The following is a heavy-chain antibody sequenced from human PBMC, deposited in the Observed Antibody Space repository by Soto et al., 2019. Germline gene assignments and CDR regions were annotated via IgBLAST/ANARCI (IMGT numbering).Heavy chain of an antibody. J-gene: IGHJ6*03. CDR3: AREKVVQTTVTYYYYYYMDV. CDR1: GGCISSYY. Sequence: SETLSLTCTVAGGCISSYYWSWIRQPPRKGLEWIGYIYYSGSTNYNPSLKSRVTISVDTSKNQFSLKLSSVTAADTAVYYCAREKVVQTTVTYYYYYYMDVWGKGTTVTVSS. D-gene: IGHD4-4*01. CDR2: IYYSGST. V-gene: IGHV4-59*01.